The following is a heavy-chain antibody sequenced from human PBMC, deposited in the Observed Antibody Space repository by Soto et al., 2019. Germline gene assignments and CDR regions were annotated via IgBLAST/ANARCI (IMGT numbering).Heavy chain of an antibody. Sequence: GGSLRLSCAASGFTFSNAWMNWVRQAPGKGLEWVGRIKSKTDGGTTDYAAPVKGRFTISRDDSKNTLYLQMNSLKTEDTAVYYCTTPYYYYSSGYYYATYWGQGTLVTVSS. J-gene: IGHJ4*02. CDR1: GFTFSNAW. D-gene: IGHD3-22*01. V-gene: IGHV3-15*07. CDR3: TTPYYYYSSGYYYATY. CDR2: IKSKTDGGTT.